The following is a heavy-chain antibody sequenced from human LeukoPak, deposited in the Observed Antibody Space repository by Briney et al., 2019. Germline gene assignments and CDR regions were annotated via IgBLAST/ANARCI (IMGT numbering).Heavy chain of an antibody. J-gene: IGHJ4*02. CDR2: LSGGGGGS. CDR1: GITIRTYA. D-gene: IGHD3-10*01. CDR3: AKEKAGKFDFDY. V-gene: IGHV3-23*01. Sequence: PGGSLTLSCAVSGITIRTYAMSWVRQAPGKGLEWVSSLSGGGGGSYYADSVKGRVTVSRDDSKNTLYLQMTSLRAEDTAVYYCAKEKAGKFDFDYWGQATLVTDCS.